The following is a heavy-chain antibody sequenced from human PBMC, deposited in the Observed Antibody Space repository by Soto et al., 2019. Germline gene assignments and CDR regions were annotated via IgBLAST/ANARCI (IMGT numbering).Heavy chain of an antibody. D-gene: IGHD2-2*01. CDR1: GFTFSSYA. V-gene: IGHV3-23*01. Sequence: GGSLRLSWAASGFTFSSYAMKWVRQAQGKGLEWVSLIGESGTPTYYADSVKGRFTISRDNSGNTLFLEMYSLRAEDTAVYYCARYIPGVRYYGMDVWGQGTTVTV. CDR2: IGESGTPT. CDR3: ARYIPGVRYYGMDV. J-gene: IGHJ6*02.